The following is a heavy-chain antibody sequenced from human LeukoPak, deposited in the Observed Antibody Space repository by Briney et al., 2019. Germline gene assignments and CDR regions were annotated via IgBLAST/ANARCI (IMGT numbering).Heavy chain of an antibody. V-gene: IGHV4-59*01. CDR3: ASHKGF. Sequence: SETLSLTCTVSGDSISTNYWSWIRQPPGKGLEWIGYISYTGSTIYNPSLKSRVTISVDTSKNQFSLNLSSVTAADTAVYYCASHKGFWGQGTLVTVSS. CDR1: GDSISTNY. J-gene: IGHJ4*02. CDR2: ISYTGST.